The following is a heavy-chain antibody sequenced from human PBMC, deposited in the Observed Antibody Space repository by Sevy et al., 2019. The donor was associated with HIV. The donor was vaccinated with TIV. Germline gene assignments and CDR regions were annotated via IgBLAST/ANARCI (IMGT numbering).Heavy chain of an antibody. CDR3: AGYCSSTSCYTVDRKLDY. J-gene: IGHJ4*02. CDR1: GYTFPNYG. V-gene: IGHV1-18*01. Sequence: ASVKVSCKTSGYTFPNYGINWVRQAPGQGLEWMGWISAYNGNTNYAQKFQGRVTMTTDTSTSTAYMELRSLRSDDTAVYYCAGYCSSTSCYTVDRKLDYWGQGTLVTVSS. D-gene: IGHD2-2*02. CDR2: ISAYNGNT.